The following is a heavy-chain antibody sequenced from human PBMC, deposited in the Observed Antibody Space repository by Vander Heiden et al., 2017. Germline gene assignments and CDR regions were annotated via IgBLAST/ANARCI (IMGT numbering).Heavy chain of an antibody. CDR1: GFTFRGYA. V-gene: IGHV3-23*01. Sequence: EVQLLESGGGLVQPGGSLRLSCAASGFTFRGYAMSWVRQDPGKGLEWVSVIRGSGGSTYYADSVKGRFTISRDNSKNTLYLQMNSLRAEDTAVYYCAKSVSGWAPFDYWGQGTLVTVSS. CDR2: IRGSGGST. CDR3: AKSVSGWAPFDY. D-gene: IGHD6-19*01. J-gene: IGHJ4*02.